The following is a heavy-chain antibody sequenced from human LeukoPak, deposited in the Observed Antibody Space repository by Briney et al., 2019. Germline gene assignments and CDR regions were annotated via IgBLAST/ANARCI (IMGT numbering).Heavy chain of an antibody. CDR3: VRDEDASGVGNWFDS. D-gene: IGHD3-10*01. V-gene: IGHV1-2*02. Sequence: ASVKVSCKASGYTFTGYYMNWVRQAPGQGLEWMGWINPNSGGTNYAQKFHGRVTMTRDTSISTAYMELSGLRSDDTAVYYCVRDEDASGVGNWFDSWGQGTLVTVSS. CDR1: GYTFTGYY. J-gene: IGHJ5*01. CDR2: INPNSGGT.